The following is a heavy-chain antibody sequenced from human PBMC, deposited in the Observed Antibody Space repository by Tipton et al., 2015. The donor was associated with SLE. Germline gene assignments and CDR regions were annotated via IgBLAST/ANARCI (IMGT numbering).Heavy chain of an antibody. CDR2: IYSGGST. Sequence: SLRLSCAASGFTVSSNYMSWVRQAPGKGLEWVSVIYSGGSTYYADSVKGRFTISRHNSKNTLYLQMNSLRAEDTAVYYCARWGRWAVAWYYFDYWGQGTLVTVSS. V-gene: IGHV3-53*04. CDR3: ARWGRWAVAWYYFDY. D-gene: IGHD6-19*01. CDR1: GFTVSSNY. J-gene: IGHJ4*02.